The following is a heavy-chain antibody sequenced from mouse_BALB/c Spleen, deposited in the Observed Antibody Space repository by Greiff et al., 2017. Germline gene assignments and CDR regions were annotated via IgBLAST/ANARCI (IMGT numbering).Heavy chain of an antibody. CDR2: ISSGGST. CDR1: GFTFSSYA. CDR3: ARRGVYSNAMDY. V-gene: IGHV5-6-5*01. J-gene: IGHJ4*01. D-gene: IGHD2-1*01. Sequence: DVHLVESGGGLVKPGGSLKLSCAASGFTFSSYAMSWVRQTPEKRLEWVASISSGGSTYYPDSVKGRFTISRDNARNILYLQMSSLRSEDTAMYYCARRGVYSNAMDYWGQGTSVTVSS.